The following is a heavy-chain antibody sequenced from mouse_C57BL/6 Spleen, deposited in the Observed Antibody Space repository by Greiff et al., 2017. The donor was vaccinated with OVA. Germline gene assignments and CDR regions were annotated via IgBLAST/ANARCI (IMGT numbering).Heavy chain of an antibody. D-gene: IGHD1-1*01. CDR2: ISSGSSTI. V-gene: IGHV5-17*01. CDR1: GFTFSDYG. CDR3: SKTLRYAVGY. Sequence: EVQLVESGGGLVKPGGSLKLSCAASGFTFSDYGMHWVRQAPEKGLEWVAYISSGSSTIYYADTVKGRFTISRDNAKNTLFLQMTSLRAEDTAMYYCSKTLRYAVGYWGKGAAVTASS. J-gene: IGHJ4*01.